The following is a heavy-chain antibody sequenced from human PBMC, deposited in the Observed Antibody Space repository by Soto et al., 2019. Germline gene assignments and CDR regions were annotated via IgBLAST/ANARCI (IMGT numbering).Heavy chain of an antibody. J-gene: IGHJ4*02. CDR2: INPNSGGT. CDR1: GYTFTGYY. V-gene: IGHV1-2*04. Sequence: ASVKVSCKASGYTFTGYYMHWVRQAPGQGLEWMGWINPNSGGTHYAQKFQGWVTMTRDTSISTAYMELSRLRSDDTAVYYCARSRKVDPNFDYWGQGTLVTVSS. D-gene: IGHD5-12*01. CDR3: ARSRKVDPNFDY.